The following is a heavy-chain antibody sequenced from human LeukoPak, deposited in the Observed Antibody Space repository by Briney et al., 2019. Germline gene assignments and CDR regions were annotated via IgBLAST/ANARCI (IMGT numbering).Heavy chain of an antibody. CDR3: ARGGVSSASGDWFDP. J-gene: IGHJ5*02. CDR2: INHSGST. D-gene: IGHD3-22*01. Sequence: PSETLSLTCAVYGGSFSGYYWSWIRQPPGKGLEWIGEINHSGSTNYNLSLKSRVTISVDTSKNQFSLKLSSVTAADTAVYYCARGGVSSASGDWFDPWGQGTLVTVSS. CDR1: GGSFSGYY. V-gene: IGHV4-34*01.